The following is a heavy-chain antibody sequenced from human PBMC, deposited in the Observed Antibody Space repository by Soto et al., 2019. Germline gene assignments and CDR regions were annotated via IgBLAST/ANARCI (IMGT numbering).Heavy chain of an antibody. Sequence: GGSLRLSCAASGFTFSSYGMHWVRQAPGKGLEWVAVIWYDGSNKYYADSVKGRFTISRDNSKNTLYLQMNSLRAEDTAVYYCARAHCSPPSTIIAAAGCGMDVWGQGTTVTVSS. J-gene: IGHJ6*02. V-gene: IGHV3-33*01. CDR1: GFTFSSYG. D-gene: IGHD6-13*01. CDR3: ARAHCSPPSTIIAAAGCGMDV. CDR2: IWYDGSNK.